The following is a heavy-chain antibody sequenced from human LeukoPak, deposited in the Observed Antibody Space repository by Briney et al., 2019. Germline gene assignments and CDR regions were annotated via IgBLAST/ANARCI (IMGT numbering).Heavy chain of an antibody. V-gene: IGHV5-51*01. CDR2: IYPGDSDT. J-gene: IGHJ3*02. Sequence: GESLKISCKGSGYSFTSYWIGWVRQMPGKGLEWMGIIYPGDSDTKYSPSFQGQVTISADKSISTAYLQWSSLKASDTAMYYFARPITTDAFDIWGQGTMVTVSS. CDR1: GYSFTSYW. D-gene: IGHD3-22*01. CDR3: ARPITTDAFDI.